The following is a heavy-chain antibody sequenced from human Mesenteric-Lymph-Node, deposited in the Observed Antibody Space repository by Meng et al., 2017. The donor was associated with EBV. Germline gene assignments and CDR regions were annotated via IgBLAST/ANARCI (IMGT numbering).Heavy chain of an antibody. CDR3: ARGSRDVEGFDY. CDR1: GVSISSTDW. J-gene: IGHJ4*02. Sequence: QVQLQESGPGLVKPSXXLSLTCAVSGVSISSTDWWNWVRQPPGKELEWIGEIYHSGSANYNPSLKSRVTISVDKSGNQFSLKLRSVTAADTAMYYCARGSRDVEGFDYWGQGTLVTVSS. CDR2: IYHSGSA. V-gene: IGHV4-4*02.